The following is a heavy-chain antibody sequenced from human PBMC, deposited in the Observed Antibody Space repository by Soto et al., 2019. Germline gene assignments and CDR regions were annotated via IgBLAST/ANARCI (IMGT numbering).Heavy chain of an antibody. V-gene: IGHV4-39*01. CDR3: ASTASGRHGY. J-gene: IGHJ4*02. D-gene: IGHD1-26*01. CDR2: IYYSGTS. CDR1: GGSISSSSYY. Sequence: SETLSLTCTVSGGSISSSSYYWGWIRQPPGKGLEWIGSIYYSGTSYYNPSLKSRVTMSVDTSKKQFSLKLSSVTAADTAVYFCASTASGRHGYWGQGTLVTVSS.